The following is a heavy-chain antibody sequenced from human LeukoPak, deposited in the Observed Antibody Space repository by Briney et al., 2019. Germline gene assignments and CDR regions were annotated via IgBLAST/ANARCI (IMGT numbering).Heavy chain of an antibody. V-gene: IGHV4-30-4*01. J-gene: IGHJ4*02. D-gene: IGHD3-10*01. CDR2: IYYSGSI. CDR1: GGSISSGDYY. Sequence: SQTLSLTCTISGGSISSGDYYWSWIRQPPGKGLEWIGNIYYSGSIYYNPSLKSRVTMSVDTSKNQFSLKLSSVTAADTAVYYCARQYGSGSYYNVLRLDYWGQGTLVTVSS. CDR3: ARQYGSGSYYNVLRLDY.